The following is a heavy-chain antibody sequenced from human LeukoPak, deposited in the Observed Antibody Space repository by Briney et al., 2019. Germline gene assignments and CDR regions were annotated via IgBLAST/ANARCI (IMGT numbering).Heavy chain of an antibody. J-gene: IGHJ3*02. D-gene: IGHD6-6*01. V-gene: IGHV1-46*01. CDR1: GYTFTSYY. CDR2: INPSGGST. CDR3: ARERGLAALDVFDI. Sequence: GASVKVSCKASGYTFTSYYMHWVRQAPGQGLEWMGIINPSGGSTNSAQKFQGRVTMTRDTSTSTLYMELSSLRSEETAVYYCARERGLAALDVFDIWGQGTVVTVSS.